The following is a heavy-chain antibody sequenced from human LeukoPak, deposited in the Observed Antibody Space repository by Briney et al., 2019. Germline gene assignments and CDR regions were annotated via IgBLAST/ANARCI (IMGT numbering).Heavy chain of an antibody. CDR1: GITLSNYA. J-gene: IGHJ6*02. Sequence: GGSLRLSCAVSGITLSNYAMSWVRQAPGKGLEWVSAISGSGGSTYYADSVKGRFTISRDNSKNTLYLQMNSLRAEDTAVYYCAKCDGYCSGGSCYSSTKPYYYYYGMDVWGQGTTVTVSS. D-gene: IGHD2-15*01. CDR2: ISGSGGST. V-gene: IGHV3-23*01. CDR3: AKCDGYCSGGSCYSSTKPYYYYYGMDV.